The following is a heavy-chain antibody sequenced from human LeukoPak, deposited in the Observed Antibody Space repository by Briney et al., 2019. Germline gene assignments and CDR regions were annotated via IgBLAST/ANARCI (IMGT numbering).Heavy chain of an antibody. CDR2: IYSGGST. CDR3: ASSGDIVALPIDY. CDR1: GFTVSSNY. V-gene: IGHV3-66*01. J-gene: IGHJ4*02. D-gene: IGHD5-12*01. Sequence: GGSLRLSCAASGFTVSSNYMSWVRQAPGKGLEWVSVIYSGGSTYYADSVKGRFTISRDNSKNTLYLQMNSLRAEDTAVYYCASSGDIVALPIDYWGQGTLVTVSS.